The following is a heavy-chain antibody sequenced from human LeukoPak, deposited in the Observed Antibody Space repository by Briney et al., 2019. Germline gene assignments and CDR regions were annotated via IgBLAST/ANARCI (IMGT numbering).Heavy chain of an antibody. D-gene: IGHD6-6*01. V-gene: IGHV3-7*03. CDR3: ARPTEYGMDV. CDR1: GFTFSSYW. Sequence: GGSLRLSCAASGFTFSSYWMSWVRQAPGKGLEWVANIKEDGSEKYYADSVKGRFTMSRDNAKKSLYLQMNSLRAEDTAVYYCARPTEYGMDVWGQGTTVTDS. J-gene: IGHJ6*02. CDR2: IKEDGSEK.